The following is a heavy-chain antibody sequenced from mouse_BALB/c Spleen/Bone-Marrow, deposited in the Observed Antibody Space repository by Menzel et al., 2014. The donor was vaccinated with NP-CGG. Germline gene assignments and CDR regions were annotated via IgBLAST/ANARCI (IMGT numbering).Heavy chain of an antibody. CDR1: GYAFSSSW. Sequence: QVQLQQSGPELVKPGASVKISCKASGYAFSSSWMNWVKQRPGQGLEWIGRIYPGDGDTNYNGKFKGKATLTADKSSRTAYMQFSSLTSVDSAVYFCARDYYGSSFDYWGQGTTLTVSS. V-gene: IGHV1-82*01. CDR3: ARDYYGSSFDY. D-gene: IGHD1-1*01. CDR2: IYPGDGDT. J-gene: IGHJ2*01.